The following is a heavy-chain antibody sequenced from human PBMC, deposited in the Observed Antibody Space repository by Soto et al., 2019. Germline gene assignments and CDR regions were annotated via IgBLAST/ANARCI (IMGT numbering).Heavy chain of an antibody. CDR2: TYYRSKWYI. V-gene: IGHV6-1*01. CDR1: GDSVSSNSAA. J-gene: IGHJ5*02. D-gene: IGHD3-16*01. Sequence: QVQLQQSGVGLVKPSQTLSLTCAISGDSVSSNSAAWNWIRQSPSRGLEYLGRTYYRSKWYIEYAVAVRCPITINADTLKNQFSLQLSSVTPEDTAVYYCARDVGLPVTTRLGWFDPWGQGILVTVSS. CDR3: ARDVGLPVTTRLGWFDP.